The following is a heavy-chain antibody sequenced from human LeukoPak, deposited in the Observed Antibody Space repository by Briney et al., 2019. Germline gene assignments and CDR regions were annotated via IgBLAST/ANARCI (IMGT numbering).Heavy chain of an antibody. J-gene: IGHJ3*02. V-gene: IGHV3-23*01. CDR1: GFTFSSYA. Sequence: GGSLRLSCAAPGFTFSSYAMSWVRQAPGKGLEWVSAISGSGGSTYYADSMKGRFTISRDNSKNTLYLQMNSLRAEDTAVYYCAKEGVNEGGAFDIWGQGTMVTVSS. CDR2: ISGSGGST. CDR3: AKEGVNEGGAFDI. D-gene: IGHD3-16*01.